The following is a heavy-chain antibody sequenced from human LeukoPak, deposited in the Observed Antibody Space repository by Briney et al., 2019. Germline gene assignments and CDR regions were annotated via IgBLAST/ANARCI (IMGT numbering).Heavy chain of an antibody. J-gene: IGHJ6*03. Sequence: GGSLRLSCAASGFTFSSYAMSWVRQAPGKGLEWVSGILDSGYSTYYANSVKGRFTISRDNSKNTLYLQMGSLRAEDMAVYYCARDAKGRGQNMDVWGKGTTVTVSS. CDR1: GFTFSSYA. D-gene: IGHD3-10*01. V-gene: IGHV3-23*01. CDR2: ILDSGYST. CDR3: ARDAKGRGQNMDV.